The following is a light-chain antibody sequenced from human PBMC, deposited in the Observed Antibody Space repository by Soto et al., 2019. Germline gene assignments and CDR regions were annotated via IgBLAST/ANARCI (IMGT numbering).Light chain of an antibody. CDR2: EVV. CDR1: SSDVGGYNY. J-gene: IGLJ2*01. CDR3: SSYTGSHTLVV. Sequence: QSVLTQPASVSGSPGQSITISCTGSSSDVGGYNYVSWYQQHPGKAPKLIIYEVVNRPSGVSSRFSGSKSGNTASLTISGLQAEDEADFYCSSYTGSHTLVVFGGGTKVTVL. V-gene: IGLV2-14*01.